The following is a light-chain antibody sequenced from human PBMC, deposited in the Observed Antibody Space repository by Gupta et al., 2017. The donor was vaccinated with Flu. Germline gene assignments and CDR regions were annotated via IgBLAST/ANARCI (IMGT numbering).Light chain of an antibody. Sequence: QSVLTQPPSASGTPGQRVTISCSGSSSNIGNNYVYWYQQLPGTDTKRLMSWSNQRPSGVPDRFSCYKSGTYESRDISGLRPEDEAYDHCAGWDDGMRGGVFGGGTKLTVL. J-gene: IGLJ3*02. CDR2: WSN. CDR1: SSNIGNNY. V-gene: IGLV1-47*01. CDR3: AGWDDGMRGGV.